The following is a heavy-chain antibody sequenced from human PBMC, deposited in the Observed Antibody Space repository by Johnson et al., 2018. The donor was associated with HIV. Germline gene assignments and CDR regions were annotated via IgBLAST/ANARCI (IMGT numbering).Heavy chain of an antibody. CDR2: IRYDGSNK. CDR3: ASPERPTGTQEEAFDI. CDR1: GFTFSSYG. J-gene: IGHJ3*02. Sequence: QEKLVESGGGVVQPGRSLRLSCAASGFTFSSYGMHWVRQAPGKGLEWVAFIRYDGSNKYYADSVKGRFTISRDNSKNTLYLQMNSLRAEDTAVYYCASPERPTGTQEEAFDIWGQGTMVIVSS. D-gene: IGHD1-1*01. V-gene: IGHV3-33*08.